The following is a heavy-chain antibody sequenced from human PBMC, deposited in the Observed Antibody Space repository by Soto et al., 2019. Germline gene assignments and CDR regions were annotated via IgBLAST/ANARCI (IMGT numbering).Heavy chain of an antibody. CDR2: IFYSGNT. CDR1: GGSISSNNYY. D-gene: IGHD2-21*01. J-gene: IGHJ5*02. Sequence: QLHLQESGPGLVKPSETLSLTCTVSGGSISSNNYYWGWIRQPPGKGLEWIGSIFYSGNTYYNPPLRSRLTFPVTTPKNLSPLNLTPGTPPDTAVYYGAAHPYSRYNGSDPWAQGTLVTVSS. CDR3: AAHPYSRYNGSDP. V-gene: IGHV4-39*01.